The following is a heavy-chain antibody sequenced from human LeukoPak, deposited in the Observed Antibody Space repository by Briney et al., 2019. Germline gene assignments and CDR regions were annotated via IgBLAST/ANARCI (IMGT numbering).Heavy chain of an antibody. J-gene: IGHJ5*02. CDR2: IIPIYGTA. Sequence: GASVKVSCKAPGGTFSSYAISWVRQAPGQRLEWMGGIIPIYGTANYAQKFQGRVTITADESTSTAYMELSSLRSEDTAVYYCARSSSYYYGSGSYNRGGWFDPWGQGTLIPLSS. V-gene: IGHV1-69*13. D-gene: IGHD3-10*01. CDR1: GGTFSSYA. CDR3: ARSSSYYYGSGSYNRGGWFDP.